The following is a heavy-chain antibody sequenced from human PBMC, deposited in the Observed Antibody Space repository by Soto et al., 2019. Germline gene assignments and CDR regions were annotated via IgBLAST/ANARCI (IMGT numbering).Heavy chain of an antibody. J-gene: IGHJ6*03. CDR3: ARALSMAQYYYYMDV. CDR2: ISPYNGDT. V-gene: IGHV1-18*01. CDR1: GYTFTTYG. Sequence: ASVKVSCKASGYTFTTYGISWVRQAPGQGLEWMGWISPYNGDTHYAERFQGRLTMTTDTSATSAYMELRTLSSDDRAVYFCARALSMAQYYYYMDVWGKGTTVTV.